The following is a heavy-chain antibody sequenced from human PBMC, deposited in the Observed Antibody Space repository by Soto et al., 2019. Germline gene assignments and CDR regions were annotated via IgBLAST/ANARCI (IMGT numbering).Heavy chain of an antibody. J-gene: IGHJ4*02. CDR3: ARGIYCSGGSCYPGPNHYFDY. V-gene: IGHV4-31*03. CDR1: GGSISSSGYY. Sequence: SESLSLTCTVSGGSISSSGYYWSWIRQHPGKDLEWIGYIYYSGSTYYNPSLKSRVTISVDTSKNQFSLKLSSVTAADTAVYYCARGIYCSGGSCYPGPNHYFDYWGQGTLVTVSS. D-gene: IGHD2-15*01. CDR2: IYYSGST.